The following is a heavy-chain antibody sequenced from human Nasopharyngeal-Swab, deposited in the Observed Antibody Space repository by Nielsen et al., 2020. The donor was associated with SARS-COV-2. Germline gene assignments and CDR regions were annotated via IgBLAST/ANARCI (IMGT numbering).Heavy chain of an antibody. V-gene: IGHV3-33*08. CDR1: GFTFSSYA. Sequence: GESLKISCAASGFTFSSYAMHWVRQAPGKGLEWVAVIWYDGSNKYYADSVKGRFTISRDNSKNTLYLQMNSLRAEDTAVYYCARNVYYYDARTLDYWGQGTLVTVSS. J-gene: IGHJ4*02. D-gene: IGHD3-22*01. CDR2: IWYDGSNK. CDR3: ARNVYYYDARTLDY.